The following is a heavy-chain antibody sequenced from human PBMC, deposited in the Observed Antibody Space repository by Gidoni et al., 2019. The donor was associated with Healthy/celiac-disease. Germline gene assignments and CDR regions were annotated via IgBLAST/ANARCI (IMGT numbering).Heavy chain of an antibody. CDR2: ISGDGGST. V-gene: IGHV3-43*02. D-gene: IGHD3-10*01. CDR1: GFTFDDYA. J-gene: IGHJ4*02. Sequence: EVQLVESGGGVVQPGGSLRLSCAASGFTFDDYAMHWVRQAPGKGLAWVSIISGDGGSTYYADSVKGRFTISRDNSKNSLYLQMNSLRTEDTALYYCAKDTSVLWFGELLYWGQGTLVTVSS. CDR3: AKDTSVLWFGELLY.